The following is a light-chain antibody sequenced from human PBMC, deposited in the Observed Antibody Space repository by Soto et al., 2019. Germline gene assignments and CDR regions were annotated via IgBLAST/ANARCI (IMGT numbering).Light chain of an antibody. V-gene: IGKV1-5*01. CDR1: RNIGSW. CDR2: DAA. J-gene: IGKJ1*01. CDR3: QQYGSSGT. Sequence: DIQMTQSPSILSASTGDRVTITCRANRNIGSWLAWYQQKPGKAPKLLMFDAASLQSGVPSRFSGSGSRTDFTLTISRLEPEDFAVYYCQQYGSSGTFGQGTKVDIK.